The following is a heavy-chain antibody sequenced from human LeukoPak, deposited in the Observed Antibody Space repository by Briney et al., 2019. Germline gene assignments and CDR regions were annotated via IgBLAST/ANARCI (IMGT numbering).Heavy chain of an antibody. Sequence: ASVKVSFKASGYTFTSYYMHCVRQAPGQGLEWMGIINPSGGSTSCAQKFQGRVTMTRDTSTSTVYMELSRLRSEDTAVYYCVVGATYSWFDPWGQGTLVTVSS. CDR1: GYTFTSYY. J-gene: IGHJ5*02. D-gene: IGHD1-26*01. CDR2: INPSGGST. V-gene: IGHV1-46*01. CDR3: VVGATYSWFDP.